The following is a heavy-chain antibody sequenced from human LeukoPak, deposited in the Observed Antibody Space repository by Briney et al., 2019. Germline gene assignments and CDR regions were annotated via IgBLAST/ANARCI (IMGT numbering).Heavy chain of an antibody. CDR3: ARELYGDYGSGDY. CDR2: IRYDGSNK. D-gene: IGHD4-17*01. Sequence: PGGSLRLSCAASGFTFSSYGMHWVRQAPGKGLEWVAFIRYDGSNKYYADSVKGRFTISRGNSKNTLYLQMNSLRAEDTAVYYCARELYGDYGSGDYWGQGTLVTVSS. V-gene: IGHV3-30*02. CDR1: GFTFSSYG. J-gene: IGHJ4*02.